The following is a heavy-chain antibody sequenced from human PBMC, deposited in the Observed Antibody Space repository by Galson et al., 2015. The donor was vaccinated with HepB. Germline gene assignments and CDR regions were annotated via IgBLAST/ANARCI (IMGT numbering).Heavy chain of an antibody. J-gene: IGHJ4*02. D-gene: IGHD3-10*01. Sequence: SVKVSCKASGYAFTSYGISWVRQAPGQGLEWMGWISAYNGNTNYAQKLQGRVTMTTDTSTSTAYMELRSLRSEDTAVYYCARVVWFGELDYWGQGTLVTVSS. CDR2: ISAYNGNT. CDR3: ARVVWFGELDY. CDR1: GYAFTSYG. V-gene: IGHV1-18*01.